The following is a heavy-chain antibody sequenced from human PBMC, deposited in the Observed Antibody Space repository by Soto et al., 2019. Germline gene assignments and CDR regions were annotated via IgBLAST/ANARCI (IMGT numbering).Heavy chain of an antibody. CDR3: ARDSVVVVPAAMTGKVPFDP. CDR1: GYTFTSYG. J-gene: IGHJ5*02. Sequence: QVQLVQSGAEVKKPGASVKVSCKASGYTFTSYGISWVRQAPGQGLEWMGWISAYNGNTNYAQKLQGRVTMTTDTSTSTAYMGLRSLRSDDTAVYYCARDSVVVVPAAMTGKVPFDPWGQGTLVTVSS. CDR2: ISAYNGNT. D-gene: IGHD2-2*01. V-gene: IGHV1-18*01.